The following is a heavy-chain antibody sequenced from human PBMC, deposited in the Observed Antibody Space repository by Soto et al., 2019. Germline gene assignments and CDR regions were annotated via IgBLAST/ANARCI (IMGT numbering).Heavy chain of an antibody. CDR3: ASLSYGDYDWFDP. V-gene: IGHV1-18*01. Sequence: ASVKVSCKASGGTFSSYAISWVRQAPGQGLEWMGWISANNGTTNYAQKLQGRVTMTTDKSTSTAYMELRSLRSDDTAVYYCASLSYGDYDWFDPWGQGTLVTVSS. D-gene: IGHD4-17*01. CDR1: GGTFSSYA. CDR2: ISANNGTT. J-gene: IGHJ5*02.